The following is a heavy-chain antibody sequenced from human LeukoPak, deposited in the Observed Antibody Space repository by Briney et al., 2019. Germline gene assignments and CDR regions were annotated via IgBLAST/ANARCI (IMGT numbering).Heavy chain of an antibody. D-gene: IGHD3-10*01. Sequence: SETLSLTCTGSGDSINRNNYYWGWIRQPPGKGLEWIGSIYYSGTTYYNPSLKSRVTISVDTSKNQFSLKLTSVTAADTAVYYCARIGDYYESGSYYNTPFDHWGQGTMVTVSS. CDR2: IYYSGTT. CDR3: ARIGDYYESGSYYNTPFDH. V-gene: IGHV4-39*07. J-gene: IGHJ4*02. CDR1: GDSINRNNYY.